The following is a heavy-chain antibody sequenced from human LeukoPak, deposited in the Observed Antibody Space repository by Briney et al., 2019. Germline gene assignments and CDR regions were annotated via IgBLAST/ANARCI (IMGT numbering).Heavy chain of an antibody. J-gene: IGHJ4*02. V-gene: IGHV3-74*01. D-gene: IGHD6-19*01. Sequence: GGSLRLSCAASGLTFSSYWMHWVRQAPGKGLVWVSRINSDGSSTSYADSVKGRFTISRDNAKNTLYLQMNSLRAEDTAVYYCARDGAVAGTDYWGQGTLVTVSS. CDR2: INSDGSST. CDR1: GLTFSSYW. CDR3: ARDGAVAGTDY.